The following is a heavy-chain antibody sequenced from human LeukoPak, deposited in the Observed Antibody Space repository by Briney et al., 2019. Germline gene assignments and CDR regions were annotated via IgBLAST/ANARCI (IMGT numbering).Heavy chain of an antibody. CDR2: INSSGGTT. J-gene: IGHJ4*02. CDR1: GYMFTAFY. CDR3: ARGGWYYFDY. Sequence: GASVKVSCKATGYMFTAFYMHWVRQAPGQGLEWMGIINSSGGTTSYAQKFQGRVTMTRDTSTSTVYMELSSLRSEDTAVYYCARGGWYYFDYWGQGTLVTVSS. D-gene: IGHD6-19*01. V-gene: IGHV1-46*01.